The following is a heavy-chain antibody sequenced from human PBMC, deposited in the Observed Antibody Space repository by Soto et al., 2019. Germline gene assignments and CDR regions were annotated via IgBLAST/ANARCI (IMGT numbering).Heavy chain of an antibody. V-gene: IGHV3-64*02. CDR2: ISRSGDRT. J-gene: IGHJ4*02. D-gene: IGHD2-2*01. CDR3: AGMRCSSEQCDYFAY. Sequence: EVQLVESGEGLVQPGGSLRLSCAASGFTFSSYNIHWIRQAPGKGLEFVSAISRSGDRTYYADSVKVRFTITRDNSKATVRLQMGSMRAEDMAVYYGAGMRCSSEQCDYFAYWGRGALVSVS. CDR1: GFTFSSYN.